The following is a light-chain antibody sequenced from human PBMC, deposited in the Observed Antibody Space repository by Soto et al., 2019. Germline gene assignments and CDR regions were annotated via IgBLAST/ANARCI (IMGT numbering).Light chain of an antibody. CDR3: SSFTSSGAVL. CDR1: SSDVGAYNY. CDR2: DVS. J-gene: IGLJ2*01. Sequence: QSALTQPASVPESPGQSITISCTGTSSDVGAYNYVSWYQQHPGKAPKLMIYDVSDRPSGVSNRFSGSKSGNTASLTISGLQAEDEADYYCSSFTSSGAVLFGGGTQLTVL. V-gene: IGLV2-14*01.